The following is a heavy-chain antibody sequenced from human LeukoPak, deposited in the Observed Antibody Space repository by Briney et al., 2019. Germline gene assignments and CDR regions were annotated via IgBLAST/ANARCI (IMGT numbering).Heavy chain of an antibody. J-gene: IGHJ5*02. CDR3: ARDKPARAGRFGELPNWFDP. CDR1: GFTFSSYS. V-gene: IGHV3-21*06. Sequence: PGGSLRLSCAASGFTFSSYSMNWVRQAPGKGLEWVSSISSSSSYIFYADSVKGRFTISRDNAKNLLYLQMNSLRAEDTAVYSCARDKPARAGRFGELPNWFDPWGQGTLVTVSS. CDR2: ISSSSSYI. D-gene: IGHD3-10*01.